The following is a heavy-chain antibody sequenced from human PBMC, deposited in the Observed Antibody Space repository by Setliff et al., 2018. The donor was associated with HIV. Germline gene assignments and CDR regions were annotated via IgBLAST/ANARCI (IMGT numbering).Heavy chain of an antibody. V-gene: IGHV3-49*02. CDR3: ARGKSGFETTGIDYGMDL. D-gene: IGHD1-1*01. CDR1: GFTFRYFT. J-gene: IGHJ6*02. Sequence: LRLSCTASGFTFRYFTMSWVRQAPGKGLEWLGFIRSTAYSGTTQYAASVKDRFTISRDNSKSIAYLQMNTLRSDDTAVYYCARGKSGFETTGIDYGMDLWGQGTTVTVSS. CDR2: IRSTAYSGTT.